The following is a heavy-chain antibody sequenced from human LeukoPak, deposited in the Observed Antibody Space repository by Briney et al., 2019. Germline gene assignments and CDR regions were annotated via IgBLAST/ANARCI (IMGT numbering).Heavy chain of an antibody. J-gene: IGHJ4*02. CDR2: ISGSGGST. CDR3: TKLKGASEN. V-gene: IGHV3-23*01. D-gene: IGHD4/OR15-4a*01. Sequence: GGSLRLSCAASGFTFSSYAMSWVRQAPGKGLEWVSAISGSGGSTYYADSVKGRFTISRDNSKNTLYLQMNSLRVEDTAIYYCTKLKGASENWGQGTLVTVSS. CDR1: GFTFSSYA.